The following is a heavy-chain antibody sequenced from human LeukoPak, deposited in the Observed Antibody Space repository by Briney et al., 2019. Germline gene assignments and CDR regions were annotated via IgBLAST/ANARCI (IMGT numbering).Heavy chain of an antibody. CDR2: IYYSGST. CDR1: GGSISSYY. V-gene: IGHV4-59*12. J-gene: IGHJ4*02. D-gene: IGHD3-22*01. Sequence: PSETLSLTCTVSGGSISSYYWSWIRQPPGKGLEWIGYIYYSGSTNYNPSLKSRVTMSVDTSKNQFSLKLSSVTAADTAVYYCARDRGDYYDSSGYYPYDFDYWGQGTLVTVSS. CDR3: ARDRGDYYDSSGYYPYDFDY.